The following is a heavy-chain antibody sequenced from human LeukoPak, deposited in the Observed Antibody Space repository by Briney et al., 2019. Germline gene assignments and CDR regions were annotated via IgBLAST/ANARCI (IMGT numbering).Heavy chain of an antibody. CDR2: IRYDGSNK. CDR3: AKEETTVTTGKFDP. CDR1: GFTFSSYG. J-gene: IGHJ5*02. D-gene: IGHD4-17*01. Sequence: GGSLRLSCAASGFTFSSYGMHWVRQAPGKGLEWVAFIRYDGSNKYYADSVKGRFTISRDNSKNTLYLQMNSLRAEDTAVYYCAKEETTVTTGKFDPWGQGTLVTVSS. V-gene: IGHV3-30*02.